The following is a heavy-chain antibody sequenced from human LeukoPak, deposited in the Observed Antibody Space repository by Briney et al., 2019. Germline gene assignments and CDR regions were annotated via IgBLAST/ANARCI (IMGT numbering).Heavy chain of an antibody. CDR2: IKQDGSET. J-gene: IGHJ4*02. CDR1: GFTFSSYW. CDR3: AREGNFGGSDRPDY. Sequence: GGSLRLSCAASGFTFSSYWMSWVRQAPGKGLEWVANIKQDGSETYYVDSVKGRFTISRDNAKNSLYLQMNILRAEDTAVYDCAREGNFGGSDRPDYWGQGTLVTVSS. D-gene: IGHD3-3*01. V-gene: IGHV3-7*01.